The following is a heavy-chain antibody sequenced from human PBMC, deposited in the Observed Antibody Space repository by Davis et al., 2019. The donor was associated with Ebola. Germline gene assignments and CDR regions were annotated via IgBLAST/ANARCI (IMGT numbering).Heavy chain of an antibody. D-gene: IGHD3-22*01. J-gene: IGHJ2*01. Sequence: SLKISCAASGFTFDDYAMHWVRQAPGKGLEWVSGISWNSGSIGYADSVKGRFTISRDNSKNTLYLQMNSLRAEDTAVYYCARDTLYSSGPPTDWYFDLWGRGTLVTVSS. V-gene: IGHV3-9*01. CDR3: ARDTLYSSGPPTDWYFDL. CDR1: GFTFDDYA. CDR2: ISWNSGSI.